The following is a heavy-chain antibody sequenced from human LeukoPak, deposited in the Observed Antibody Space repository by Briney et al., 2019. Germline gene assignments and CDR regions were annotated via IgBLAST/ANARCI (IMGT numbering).Heavy chain of an antibody. J-gene: IGHJ4*02. V-gene: IGHV4-38-2*02. D-gene: IGHD5-12*01. CDR3: TRDSSGYDWFYDY. CDR2: IDHSGST. CDR1: GYSISSGYY. Sequence: SETLSLTCTVSGYSISSGYYWGWIRQPPGKGLEWTGSIDHSGSTYYNPSLKSRITISVDTSKNQFSLMLSSVTAADTAVYYCTRDSSGYDWFYDYWGQGTLVTVSS.